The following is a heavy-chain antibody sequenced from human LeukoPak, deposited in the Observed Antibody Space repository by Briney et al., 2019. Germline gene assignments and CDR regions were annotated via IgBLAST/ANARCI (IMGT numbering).Heavy chain of an antibody. CDR1: GFAFSRYW. J-gene: IGHJ1*01. CDR3: ARAPSEVGGYYPEYFRH. D-gene: IGHD3-22*01. CDR2: IKSDGKT. Sequence: GGSLRLSCEASGFAFSRYWMHWVRQAPGKGLVWVSRIKSDGKTNYADSVKGRFTISRDNAKNTVSLQMDSLRAEDTGVYYCARAPSEVGGYYPEYFRHWGQGTLVTVSS. V-gene: IGHV3-74*01.